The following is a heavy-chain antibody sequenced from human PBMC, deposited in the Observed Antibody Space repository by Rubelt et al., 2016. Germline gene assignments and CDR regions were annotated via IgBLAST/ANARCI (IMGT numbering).Heavy chain of an antibody. CDR3: ARQPNYMDV. V-gene: IGHV5-51*01. CDR1: GYSFTDYW. Sequence: EVQLVQSGAEVKKPGESLRISCKGSGYSFTDYWIGWVRQTPGKGLEWMGMVYGADSDTRYSPSFHSQVTMPADKSISTGYLEWSSLRASDTAIYYCARQPNYMDVWGKGTTVTVSS. CDR2: VYGADSDT. J-gene: IGHJ6*03.